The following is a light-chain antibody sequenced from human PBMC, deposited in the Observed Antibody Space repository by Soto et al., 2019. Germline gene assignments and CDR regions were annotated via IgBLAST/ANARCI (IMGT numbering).Light chain of an antibody. CDR3: QQGYSIHALT. CDR2: GAS. J-gene: IGKJ4*01. Sequence: EIVLTQSPGTLSLSPGERATLSCRTSQSVSSKFLAWYQQKPGQAPRLLIYGASTRATGIPDRFSGSGSGTDFTLTISRLEPEDFATYYCQQGYSIHALTFGGGTKVELK. CDR1: QSVSSKF. V-gene: IGKV3-20*01.